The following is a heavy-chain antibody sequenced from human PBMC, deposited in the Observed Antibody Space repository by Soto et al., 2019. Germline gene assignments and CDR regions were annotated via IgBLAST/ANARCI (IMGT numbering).Heavy chain of an antibody. V-gene: IGHV1-3*01. CDR2: ISPDNGNR. CDR3: ARRGDVEACDI. Sequence: ASVKVACKSSGYTFTPYAMHWVRQAPGQRLEWMGWISPDNGNRKYSQKFQDRVTITRDTSASTVYMELSSLRSEDTAVYYCARRGDVEACDIWGRDIMVTAS. D-gene: IGHD3-10*01. CDR1: GYTFTPYA. J-gene: IGHJ3*02.